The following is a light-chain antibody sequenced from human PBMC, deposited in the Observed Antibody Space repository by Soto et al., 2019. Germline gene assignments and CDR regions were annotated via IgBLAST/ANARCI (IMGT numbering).Light chain of an antibody. Sequence: SYELTQPPSVSLSPGQTARITCSGDALSKQHVYWYQQKPGQAPLLVIYRDNKRPSGIPERFSGSSSGATVTLTITGVQAEDEADYYSQSPDSSGTYVFGDGTKLTVL. CDR3: QSPDSSGTYV. CDR2: RDN. V-gene: IGLV3-25*03. CDR1: ALSKQH. J-gene: IGLJ1*01.